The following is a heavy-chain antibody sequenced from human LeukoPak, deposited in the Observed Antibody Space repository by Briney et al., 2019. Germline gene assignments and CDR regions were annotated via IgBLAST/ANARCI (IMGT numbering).Heavy chain of an antibody. CDR1: GGPISSHY. J-gene: IGHJ2*01. V-gene: IGHV4-4*07. CDR2: IWATGST. CDR3: ARVRAYSDFVGNFDL. Sequence: RPSETLSLTCTLSGGPISSHYWRWIRQPAGKRLEWIGRIWATGSTVDNPSFRSRLTLSIDRSKSQLSLKLTSMTAADSAVYYCARVRAYSDFVGNFDLWGHGIPVTVSS. D-gene: IGHD4-11*01.